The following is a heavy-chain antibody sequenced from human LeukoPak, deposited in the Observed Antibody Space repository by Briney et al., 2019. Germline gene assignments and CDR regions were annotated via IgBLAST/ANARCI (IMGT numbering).Heavy chain of an antibody. Sequence: SETLSLTCTVSGGSISSYYWSWIRQPAGKGLEWIGRIYTSGSTNYNPSLKSRVTVSVDTSKNQFSLKLSSVTAADTAVYYCAREGRDYYGSGSYYTTPYFDYWGQGTLVTVSS. CDR1: GGSISSYY. CDR3: AREGRDYYGSGSYYTTPYFDY. CDR2: IYTSGST. D-gene: IGHD3-10*01. J-gene: IGHJ4*02. V-gene: IGHV4-4*07.